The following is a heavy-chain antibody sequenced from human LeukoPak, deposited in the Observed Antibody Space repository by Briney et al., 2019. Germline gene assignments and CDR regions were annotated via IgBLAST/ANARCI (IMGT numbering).Heavy chain of an antibody. Sequence: SVKVSCKASGYTFTGYYMHWVRQAPGQGLEWMGGIIPIFGTANYAQKFQGRVTITADKSTSTVYMELSSLRSEDTAVYYCARVAARPHYFDYWGQGTLVTVSS. CDR3: ARVAARPHYFDY. J-gene: IGHJ4*02. CDR1: GYTFTGYY. V-gene: IGHV1-69*06. D-gene: IGHD6-6*01. CDR2: IIPIFGTA.